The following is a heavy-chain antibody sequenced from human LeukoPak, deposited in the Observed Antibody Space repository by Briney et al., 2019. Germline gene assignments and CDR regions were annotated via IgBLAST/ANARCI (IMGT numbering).Heavy chain of an antibody. CDR2: IKQDGSEK. V-gene: IGHV3-7*03. CDR1: GFTFSSYW. D-gene: IGHD6-13*01. CDR3: ARDVYSSSWFINYYYYGMDV. J-gene: IGHJ6*02. Sequence: GGSLRLSCAASGFTFSSYWMSWVRQAPGKGLEWVANIKQDGSEKYYVDSVKGRSTISRDNAKNSLYLQMNSLRAEDTAVYYCARDVYSSSWFINYYYYGMDVWGQGTTVTVSS.